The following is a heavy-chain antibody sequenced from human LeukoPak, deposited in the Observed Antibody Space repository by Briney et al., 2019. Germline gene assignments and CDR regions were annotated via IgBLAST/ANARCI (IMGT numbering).Heavy chain of an antibody. D-gene: IGHD3-22*01. V-gene: IGHV3-23*01. CDR3: AKVGGYYYDSSGYAL. CDR2: ISGSGGST. Sequence: GGTLRLSCAASGFTFSSYAMSWVRQAPGKGLEWVSAISGSGGSTYYADSVKGRFTISRDNSKNTLYLQMNSLRAEDTAVYYCAKVGGYYYDSSGYALWGQGTMVTVSS. CDR1: GFTFSSYA. J-gene: IGHJ3*01.